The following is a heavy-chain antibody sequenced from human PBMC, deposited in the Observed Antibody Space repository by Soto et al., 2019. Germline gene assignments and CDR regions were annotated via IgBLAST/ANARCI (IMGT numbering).Heavy chain of an antibody. CDR2: ISNNGDTA. J-gene: IGHJ4*02. D-gene: IGHD3-16*02. CDR3: AKSRVFIGAIVTLLDS. V-gene: IGHV3-23*01. Sequence: EVQLLESGGGLVQPGGSLTLSCATSGFTFSSYAMVWVRQAAEKGLEWVASISNNGDTAYYADSVKGRFNISRGNSENTLSLQMNGLRADDTALYFCAKSRVFIGAIVTLLDSWGQGTQVTVSS. CDR1: GFTFSSYA.